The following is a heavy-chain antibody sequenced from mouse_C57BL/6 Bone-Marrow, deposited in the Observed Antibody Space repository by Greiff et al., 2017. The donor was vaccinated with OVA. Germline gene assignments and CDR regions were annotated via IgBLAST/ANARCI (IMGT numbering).Heavy chain of an antibody. D-gene: IGHD4-1*01. CDR1: GYAFSSYW. CDR3: ARKVTGTGWFAY. J-gene: IGHJ3*01. V-gene: IGHV1-80*01. Sequence: QVQLKESGAELVKPGASVKISCKASGYAFSSYWLNWVKQRPGKGLEWIGQIYPGDGDTNYNGKFKGKATLTADKSSSTAYMQLSSLTSEDSAVYFCARKVTGTGWFAYWGQGTLVTVSA. CDR2: IYPGDGDT.